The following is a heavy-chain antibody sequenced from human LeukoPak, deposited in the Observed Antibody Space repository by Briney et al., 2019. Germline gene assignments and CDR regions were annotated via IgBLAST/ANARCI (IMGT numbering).Heavy chain of an antibody. J-gene: IGHJ4*02. V-gene: IGHV3-23*01. D-gene: IGHD5-12*01. Sequence: GGSLRLSCAASGFTFSSYSMNWVRQAPGKGLEWVSAISGSGGSTYYADSVKGRFTISRDNSKNTLYLQMNSLRAEDTAVYYCAKDSGYDTAYFDYWGQGTLVTVSS. CDR2: ISGSGGST. CDR3: AKDSGYDTAYFDY. CDR1: GFTFSSYS.